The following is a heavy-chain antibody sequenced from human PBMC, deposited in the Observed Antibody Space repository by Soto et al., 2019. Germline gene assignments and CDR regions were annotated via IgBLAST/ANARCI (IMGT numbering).Heavy chain of an antibody. D-gene: IGHD6-19*01. CDR1: GFSVSGNY. J-gene: IGHJ4*02. Sequence: GSLRLSCAASGFSVSGNYINWVRQAPGKGLEWVSYISSSSSTIYYADSVKGRFTISRDNAKNSLYLQMNSLRAEDTAVYYCAKRYWSSGWYPFDYWGQGTLVTVSS. V-gene: IGHV3-48*01. CDR2: ISSSSSTI. CDR3: AKRYWSSGWYPFDY.